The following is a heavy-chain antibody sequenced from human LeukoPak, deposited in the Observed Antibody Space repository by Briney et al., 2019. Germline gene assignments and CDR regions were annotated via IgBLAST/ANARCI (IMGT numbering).Heavy chain of an antibody. V-gene: IGHV3-23*01. Sequence: GGSLRLSCVGSGYTFTTYGMSWVRQAPGKGLEWVSGLDNNGDNTYYADSVKGRFTISRDNSKNTLYLQMNSLRDEDTAVYYCAIIAETSGTYGQGFDYWGQGTLVTVSS. D-gene: IGHD1-26*01. CDR1: GYTFTTYG. CDR3: AIIAETSGTYGQGFDY. J-gene: IGHJ4*02. CDR2: LDNNGDNT.